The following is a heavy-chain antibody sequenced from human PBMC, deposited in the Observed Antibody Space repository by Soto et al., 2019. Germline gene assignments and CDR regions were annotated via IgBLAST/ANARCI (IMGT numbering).Heavy chain of an antibody. Sequence: ASVKVSCKASGYTFTSYDINWVRQATGQGLEWIGWMNPNSVNTGYAQKFQGRVTMTRNTSISTAYMELSSLRSEDTAVYYCARGVVVVAATFYYYYYMDVWGKGTTVTVSS. CDR1: GYTFTSYD. CDR2: MNPNSVNT. CDR3: ARGVVVVAATFYYYYYMDV. V-gene: IGHV1-8*01. D-gene: IGHD2-15*01. J-gene: IGHJ6*03.